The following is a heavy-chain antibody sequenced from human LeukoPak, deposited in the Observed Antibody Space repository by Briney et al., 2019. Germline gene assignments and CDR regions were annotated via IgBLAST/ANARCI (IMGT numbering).Heavy chain of an antibody. D-gene: IGHD1-14*01. Sequence: PGGSLRLSCEGSHHTFSYYFMYWVRQAPGKELEWVAAISDDGTSEHYADSVKGRFTISRDNSKNSLYLQMNRLRTEDTAVYYCASIRAYPYNSSPRHWFNPWGQGTLVTVSS. V-gene: IGHV3-30*04. CDR2: ISDDGTSE. CDR3: ASIRAYPYNSSPRHWFNP. J-gene: IGHJ5*02. CDR1: HHTFSYYF.